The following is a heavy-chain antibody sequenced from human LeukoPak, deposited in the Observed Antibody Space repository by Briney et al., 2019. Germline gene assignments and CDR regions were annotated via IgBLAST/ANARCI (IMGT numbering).Heavy chain of an antibody. V-gene: IGHV3-21*01. J-gene: IGHJ4*02. Sequence: GGSLRLSCAASGFTFSSFTMNWVRQAPGKGLEWVSSISSSSDDIYYADPLKGRFTISRDNAKNSLYLQMNSLRADDTAVYYCAREGTYYSDTLGYYPIDYCGQGTLVAVSS. D-gene: IGHD3-22*01. CDR2: ISSSSDDI. CDR3: AREGTYYSDTLGYYPIDY. CDR1: GFTFSSFT.